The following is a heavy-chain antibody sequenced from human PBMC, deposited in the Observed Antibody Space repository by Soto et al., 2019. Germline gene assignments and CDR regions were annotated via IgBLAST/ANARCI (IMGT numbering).Heavy chain of an antibody. CDR2: IYPGDSDT. J-gene: IGHJ6*03. CDR1: GYSFTSYW. Sequence: PGESLKISCKGSGYSFTSYWIGWVRQMPGKGLEWMGIIYPGDSDTRYSPSFQGQVTISADKSISTAYLQWSSLKASDTAMYYCARLGFVVVPAAIPFLSVLSPGGAKNYSYSSMHFWGKAPPFPAS. V-gene: IGHV5-51*01. CDR3: ARLGFVVVPAAIPFLSVLSPGGAKNYSYSSMHF. D-gene: IGHD2-2*01.